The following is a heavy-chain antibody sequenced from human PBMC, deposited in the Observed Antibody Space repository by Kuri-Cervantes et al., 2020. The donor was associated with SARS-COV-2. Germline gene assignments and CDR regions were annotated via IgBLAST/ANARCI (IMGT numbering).Heavy chain of an antibody. CDR1: GFTFSSYA. J-gene: IGHJ6*02. Sequence: GESLKISCAASGFTFSSYAMHWVRQAPGKGLEWVAVISYDGSNKYYADSVKGRFTISRDNSRNTLYLQMNSLRAEDTAVYYCAREEWLLSPDYYYYYYGMDVWGQGTTVTVSS. CDR3: AREEWLLSPDYYYYYYGMDV. CDR2: ISYDGSNK. V-gene: IGHV3-30-3*01. D-gene: IGHD3-3*01.